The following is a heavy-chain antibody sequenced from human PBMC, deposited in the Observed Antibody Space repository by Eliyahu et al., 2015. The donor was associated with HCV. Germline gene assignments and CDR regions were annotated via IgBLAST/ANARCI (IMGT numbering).Heavy chain of an antibody. Sequence: DVQLVEXGGGLVXSGESLRLSXAAXGXXFSSYTIIWXRQAPGKGLEWVSSISSSSSFIYYADSLKGRFTVSRDNAKDSLYLQMNSLRAEDTAIYYCARYCTTATCYHHDAFDVWGPGTMVTVSS. D-gene: IGHD2-15*01. CDR1: GXXFSSYT. CDR2: ISSSSSFI. CDR3: ARYCTTATCYHHDAFDV. V-gene: IGHV3-21*01. J-gene: IGHJ3*01.